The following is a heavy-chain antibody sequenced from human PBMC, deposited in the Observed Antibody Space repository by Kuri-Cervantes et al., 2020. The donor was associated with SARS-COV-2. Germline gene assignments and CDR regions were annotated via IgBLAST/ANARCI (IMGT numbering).Heavy chain of an antibody. CDR2: IGTAGDT. J-gene: IGHJ6*02. V-gene: IGHV3-13*01. CDR3: AREGSMIPMDV. D-gene: IGHD3-22*01. Sequence: GESLKISCAASGFTFSSYDMHWVRQATGKGLEWVSAIGTAGDTYYPGSVKGRFTISRENAKNSLYLQMNSLRAGDTAVYYCAREGSMIPMDVWGQGTTVTVSS. CDR1: GFTFSSYD.